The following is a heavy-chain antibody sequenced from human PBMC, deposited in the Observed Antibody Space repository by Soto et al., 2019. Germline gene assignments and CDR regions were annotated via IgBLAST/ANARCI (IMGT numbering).Heavy chain of an antibody. CDR1: GFIFSNFW. CDR2: IKQDGNEK. D-gene: IGHD3-10*01. J-gene: IGHJ4*02. CDR3: ALTEVSGTKYPTTVDY. Sequence: PGGSLRLSCSASGFIFSNFWMSWVRQAPGKGLEWVANIKQDGNEKYLVEAVKGRFTISRDNAKKSLYLQMDSLRAADTAVYYCALTEVSGTKYPTTVDYWGQGTLVTVSS. V-gene: IGHV3-7*01.